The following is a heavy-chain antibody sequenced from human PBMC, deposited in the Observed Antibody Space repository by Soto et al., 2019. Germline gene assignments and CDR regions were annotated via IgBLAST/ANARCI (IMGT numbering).Heavy chain of an antibody. J-gene: IGHJ5*02. D-gene: IGHD3-9*01. Sequence: QVQLVQSGAEVKKPGASVKVSCKASGYTFTSYYMHWVRQAPGQGLEWMGIINPSGGSTSYAQKFQGRVTMSRDTSTRTVYMELSSLRSEDTAVYYCARDLRDDILTGYNWFDPWGQGTLVTVSS. CDR1: GYTFTSYY. CDR3: ARDLRDDILTGYNWFDP. CDR2: INPSGGST. V-gene: IGHV1-46*03.